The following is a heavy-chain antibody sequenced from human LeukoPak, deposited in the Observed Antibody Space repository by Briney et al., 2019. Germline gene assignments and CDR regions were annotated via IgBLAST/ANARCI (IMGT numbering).Heavy chain of an antibody. CDR3: ASSRWAVAGTY. J-gene: IGHJ4*02. CDR2: INHSGST. V-gene: IGHV4-34*01. CDR1: GGSFSGYY. Sequence: SETLSLTCAVYGGSFSGYYWSWIRQPPGKGLEWIGEINHSGSTNYNPSLKSRVTISVDTSKNQFSLKLNSVTAADTAVYYCASSRWAVAGTYWGQGTLVTVSS. D-gene: IGHD6-19*01.